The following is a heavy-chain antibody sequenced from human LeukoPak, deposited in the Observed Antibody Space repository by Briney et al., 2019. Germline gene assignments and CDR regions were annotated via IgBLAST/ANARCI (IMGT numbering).Heavy chain of an antibody. Sequence: SETLSLTCGVSGDSISSSYYWSWIRQPPGKGLEWIGYIYYSGSTNYNPSLKSRVTISVDTSKNQFSLKLSSVTAADTAVYYCARGATVTTFDYWGQGTLVTVSS. J-gene: IGHJ4*02. CDR1: GDSISSSYY. CDR3: ARGATVTTFDY. CDR2: IYYSGST. D-gene: IGHD4-17*01. V-gene: IGHV4-61*01.